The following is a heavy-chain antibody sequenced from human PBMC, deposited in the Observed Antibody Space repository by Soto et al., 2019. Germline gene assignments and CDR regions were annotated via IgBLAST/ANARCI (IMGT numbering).Heavy chain of an antibody. V-gene: IGHV1-69*01. Sequence: QVQLVQSGAEVKKPGSSVKVSCKASGGTFSSYAISWVRQAPGQGLEWMGGIIPIFGTANYAQKFQGRVTITADESPSTAYMELSSLRSEDPVVYYCARIGEGSTYYYVMDYWGQGPTVTASS. CDR2: IIPIFGTA. D-gene: IGHD3-10*01. CDR3: ARIGEGSTYYYVMDY. CDR1: GGTFSSYA. J-gene: IGHJ6*02.